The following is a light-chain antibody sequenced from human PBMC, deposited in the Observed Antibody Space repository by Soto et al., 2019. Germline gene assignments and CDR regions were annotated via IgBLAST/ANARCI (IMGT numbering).Light chain of an antibody. CDR1: QSISRTY. CDR3: QQRSNWPIT. Sequence: ENVLTQSPCTLSLSPGERATLSCRASQSISRTYLAWYQQKPVQAPRLLIYATSSRATGIPDRFSGSGSGTDSTLTISRLEPEDFAVYYCQQRSNWPITFGQGTRLEIK. J-gene: IGKJ5*01. CDR2: ATS. V-gene: IGKV3D-20*02.